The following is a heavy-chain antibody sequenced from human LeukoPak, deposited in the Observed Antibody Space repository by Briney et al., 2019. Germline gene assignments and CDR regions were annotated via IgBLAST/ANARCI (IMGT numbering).Heavy chain of an antibody. V-gene: IGHV1-2*02. CDR1: GYTFTVYY. CDR2: INPNSGGT. CDR3: ARGGGQLERLGY. J-gene: IGHJ4*02. Sequence: ASVKVSCKASGYTFTVYYMHWVRQAPGQGLEWMEWINPNSGGTNYAQKFQGRATMTGDTSISTAYMEVSRLRSDDTAVYYCARGGGQLERLGYWGQGTLVTVSS. D-gene: IGHD1-1*01.